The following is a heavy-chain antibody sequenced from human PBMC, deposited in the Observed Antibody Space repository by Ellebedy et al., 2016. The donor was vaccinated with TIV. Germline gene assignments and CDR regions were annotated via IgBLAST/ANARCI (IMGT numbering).Heavy chain of an antibody. CDR2: INHSGST. D-gene: IGHD6-19*01. CDR3: ARRTVAGPAKLGFDY. V-gene: IGHV4-34*01. Sequence: SETLSLXXAVYGGSFSGYYWSWIRQPPGKGLEWIGEINHSGSTNYNPSLKSRVTISVDTSKNQFSLKLTSVTAADTAVYYCARRTVAGPAKLGFDYWGQGALVTVSS. J-gene: IGHJ4*02. CDR1: GGSFSGYY.